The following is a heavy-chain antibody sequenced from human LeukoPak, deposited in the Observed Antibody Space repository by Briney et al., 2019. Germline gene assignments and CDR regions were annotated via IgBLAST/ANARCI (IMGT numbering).Heavy chain of an antibody. CDR2: NDWDDDK. CDR1: GFSLSTRGMC. D-gene: IGHD5-18*01. J-gene: IGHJ6*04. Sequence: SGPTLVNPTQTLTLTCTFSGFSLSTRGMCVSWIRQPPGKTLEWLSLNDWDDDKYYSTSLKTRLTISKDTSKNQVVLTMTNMDPVDTATYYCARIRVETAMVYYYYGMDVWGKGTTVTVSS. CDR3: ARIRVETAMVYYYYGMDV. V-gene: IGHV2-70*01.